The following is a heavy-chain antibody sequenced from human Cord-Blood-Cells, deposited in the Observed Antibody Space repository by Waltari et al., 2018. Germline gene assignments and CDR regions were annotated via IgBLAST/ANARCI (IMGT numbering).Heavy chain of an antibody. D-gene: IGHD4-17*01. Sequence: EVQLVESGGGLVQPGGSLRLSCAASGFTCSSYWMSWVRQAPGKGLEWVANIKQDGSEKYYVDSVKGRFTISRDNAKNSLYLQMNSLRAEDTAVYYCARVYLRDYFDYWGQGTLVTVSS. CDR2: IKQDGSEK. CDR1: GFTCSSYW. V-gene: IGHV3-7*01. J-gene: IGHJ4*02. CDR3: ARVYLRDYFDY.